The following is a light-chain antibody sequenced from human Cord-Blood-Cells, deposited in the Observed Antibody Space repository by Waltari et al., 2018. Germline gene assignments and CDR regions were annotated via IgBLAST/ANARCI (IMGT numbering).Light chain of an antibody. V-gene: IGKV3-20*01. J-gene: IGKJ1*01. CDR2: GAS. CDR3: QQYGSSPT. Sequence: IVLTQSPRTLSVSPGESATLSSRASQSVSSSYLAWYQQKPGQAPRLLIYGASSRATGIPDRFGGRGSGTDFTLTISRLEPEDFAVYYCQQYGSSPTFGQGTKVEIK. CDR1: QSVSSSY.